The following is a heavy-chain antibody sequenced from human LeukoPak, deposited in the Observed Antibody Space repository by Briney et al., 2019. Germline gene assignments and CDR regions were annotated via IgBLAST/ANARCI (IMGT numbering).Heavy chain of an antibody. V-gene: IGHV3-53*04. Sequence: PGGSLRLSCAASGFTVSSNYMSWVRRAPGKGLEWVSVIYSGGSTYYADSVKGRFTISRHNSKNTLYLQMNSLRAEDTAVYYCARDYRYRADTAMVNYYYYGMDVWGQGTTVTVSS. CDR3: ARDYRYRADTAMVNYYYYGMDV. CDR1: GFTVSSNY. J-gene: IGHJ6*02. CDR2: IYSGGST. D-gene: IGHD5-18*01.